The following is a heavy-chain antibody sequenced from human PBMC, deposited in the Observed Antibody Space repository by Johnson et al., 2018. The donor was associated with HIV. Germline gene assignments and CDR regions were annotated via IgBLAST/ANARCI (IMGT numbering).Heavy chain of an antibody. Sequence: VQLVESGGGLVQRGGSLRLSCVASGVTVSNNYMIWVRQATGKGLEWVSAIGTAGDTYYPGSVKGRFTISRENAKNSLHLQMNSLRAEDTAVYYCARDNWNDADGAFDIWGQGTMVTVSS. CDR2: IGTAGDT. CDR3: ARDNWNDADGAFDI. CDR1: GVTVSNNY. J-gene: IGHJ3*02. V-gene: IGHV3-13*01. D-gene: IGHD1-20*01.